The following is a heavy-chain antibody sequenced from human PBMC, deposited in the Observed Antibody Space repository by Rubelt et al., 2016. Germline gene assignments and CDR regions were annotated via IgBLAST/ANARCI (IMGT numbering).Heavy chain of an antibody. CDR2: IGTGSGNT. Sequence: QVQLVQSGAEVKEPGASVKVSCKASGYTFTSYAIHWLRQAPGQRLEWMGWIGTGSGNTQFSQEFQGRVTLTRDTSASTVYMDLTSLRSEDTAVYYCARAITGTGVVDWGQGTLVTVSS. J-gene: IGHJ4*02. V-gene: IGHV1-3*04. CDR3: ARAITGTGVVD. CDR1: GYTFTSYA. D-gene: IGHD1-20*01.